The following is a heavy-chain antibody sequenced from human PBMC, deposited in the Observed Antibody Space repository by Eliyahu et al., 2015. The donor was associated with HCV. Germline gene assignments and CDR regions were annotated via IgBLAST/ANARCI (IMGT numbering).Heavy chain of an antibody. CDR1: GGPFSAYS. D-gene: IGHD2-2*01. CDR3: AVVPAAVGSFYNWFDP. CDR2: ITHSGSP. V-gene: IGHV4-34*01. J-gene: IGHJ5*02. Sequence: QVQHEPWGAGLLKPSETLSLSCTVHGGPFSAYSWTWIRQPPGKALEWIGEITHSGSPHYNPSLKRRVSISMDTSKNLFSLKMNSLTAADTAVYYCAVVPAAVGSFYNWFDPWGQGTLVTVSS.